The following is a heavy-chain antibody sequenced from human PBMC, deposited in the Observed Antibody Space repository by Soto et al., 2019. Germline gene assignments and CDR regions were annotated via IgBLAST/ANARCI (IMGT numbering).Heavy chain of an antibody. CDR1: GFSLSTSGVG. V-gene: IGHV2-5*01. Sequence: SGPTLVNPTQTLTLTCTFSGFSLSTSGVGVGWIRRPPGKALEWLALIYWNDDKRYSPSLKSRLTITKDTSKNQVVLTMTNMDPVDTATYYCAHNYGSGSYYHVFDYWGQGTLVTVSS. J-gene: IGHJ4*02. D-gene: IGHD3-10*01. CDR2: IYWNDDK. CDR3: AHNYGSGSYYHVFDY.